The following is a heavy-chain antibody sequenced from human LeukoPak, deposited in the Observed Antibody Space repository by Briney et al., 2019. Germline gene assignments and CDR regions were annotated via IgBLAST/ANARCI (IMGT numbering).Heavy chain of an antibody. Sequence: GGSLRLSCAASGFTFNSYWMSWVRQAPGKGLEWVANIKQDGSEKYYVDSVKGRFTISRDNAKNSLYLQMNSLETEDTAVYYCVGGEQSSGHYYLTHWGQGTLVTVSS. CDR3: VGGEQSSGHYYLTH. CDR1: GFTFNSYW. V-gene: IGHV3-7*03. J-gene: IGHJ4*02. D-gene: IGHD3-22*01. CDR2: IKQDGSEK.